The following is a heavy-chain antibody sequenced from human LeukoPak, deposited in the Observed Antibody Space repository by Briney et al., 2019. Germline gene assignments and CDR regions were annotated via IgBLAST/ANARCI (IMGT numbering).Heavy chain of an antibody. V-gene: IGHV3-7*04. CDR1: GFTFSSYW. CDR3: ARGVCRGYSYGYFDY. Sequence: GGSLRLSCAASGFTFSSYWMSWVRQAPGKGLEWVANIKQDGSEKYYVDSVKGRFTISRDNAKNSLYLQMNSLRAEDTAVYYCARGVCRGYSYGYFDYWGQGTLVTVSS. D-gene: IGHD5-18*01. CDR2: IKQDGSEK. J-gene: IGHJ4*02.